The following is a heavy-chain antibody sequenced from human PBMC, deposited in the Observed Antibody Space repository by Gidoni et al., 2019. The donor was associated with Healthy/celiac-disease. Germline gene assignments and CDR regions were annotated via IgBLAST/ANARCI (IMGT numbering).Heavy chain of an antibody. CDR1: GFTFSDYY. CDR2: ISSSSSYT. Sequence: QVQLVESGGGLVKPGGSLRLSCAASGFTFSDYYMSWIRQAPGKGLEWVSYISSSSSYTNYADSVKGRFTISRDNAKNSLYLQMNSLRAEDTAVYYCARAVMVSSSFIHYMDVWGKGTTVTVSS. V-gene: IGHV3-11*06. D-gene: IGHD6-13*01. CDR3: ARAVMVSSSFIHYMDV. J-gene: IGHJ6*03.